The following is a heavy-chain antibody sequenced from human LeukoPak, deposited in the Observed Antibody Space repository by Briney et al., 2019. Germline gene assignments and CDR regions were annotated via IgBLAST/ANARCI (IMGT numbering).Heavy chain of an antibody. V-gene: IGHV3-23*01. CDR3: AKARSSGLNSY. Sequence: PGGSLRLSCAASGFTFSSYAMTWVRQAPGKGLEWVSAISGSGSSTYYADSVKGRFTISRDNSKNTLYLQMNSLRAEDTAVYYCAKARSSGLNSYWGQGTLVTVSS. D-gene: IGHD6-19*01. CDR2: ISGSGSST. J-gene: IGHJ4*02. CDR1: GFTFSSYA.